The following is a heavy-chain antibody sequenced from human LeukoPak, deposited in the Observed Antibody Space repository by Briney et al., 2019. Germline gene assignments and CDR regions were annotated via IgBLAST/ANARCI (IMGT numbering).Heavy chain of an antibody. V-gene: IGHV3-53*01. CDR2: IYSGGST. J-gene: IGHJ6*03. D-gene: IGHD3-3*01. CDR3: ARALPNYDFWSGIMDV. Sequence: GGSLRLSCAASGFTVSSNYMSWVRQAPGKGLEWVSVIYSGGSTYYADSVNGRFTISRDNSRNTVYLQMNSLRGEDTAVYYCARALPNYDFWSGIMDVWGKGTTVTVSS. CDR1: GFTVSSNY.